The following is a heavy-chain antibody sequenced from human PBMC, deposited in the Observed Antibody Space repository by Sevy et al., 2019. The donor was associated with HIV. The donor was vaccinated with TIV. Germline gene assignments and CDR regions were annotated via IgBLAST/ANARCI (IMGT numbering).Heavy chain of an antibody. J-gene: IGHJ4*02. V-gene: IGHV4-39*01. Sequence: SETLSLTCTVSGGSISSSSYYWGWIRQPPGKGLEWIGSIYYSGSTYYNPSLKSRVTISVDTSKNQISLKLSSVTAADTAVYYCASPPLTTGNLGYWGQGTLVTVSS. D-gene: IGHD4-17*01. CDR3: ASPPLTTGNLGY. CDR1: GGSISSSSYY. CDR2: IYYSGST.